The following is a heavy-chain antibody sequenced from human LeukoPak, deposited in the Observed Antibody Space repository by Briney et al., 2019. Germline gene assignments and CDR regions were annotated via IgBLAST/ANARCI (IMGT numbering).Heavy chain of an antibody. D-gene: IGHD5-24*01. CDR2: IYHSGST. CDR1: GYSISSGYY. Sequence: KTSETLSLTRAVSGYSISSGYYWGWIRQPPGKGLEWIGSIYHSGSTYYNPSLKSRVTISVDTSKNQFSLKLSSVTAADTAVYYCARYGMATIQFFDYWGQGTLFTVSS. V-gene: IGHV4-38-2*01. CDR3: ARYGMATIQFFDY. J-gene: IGHJ4*02.